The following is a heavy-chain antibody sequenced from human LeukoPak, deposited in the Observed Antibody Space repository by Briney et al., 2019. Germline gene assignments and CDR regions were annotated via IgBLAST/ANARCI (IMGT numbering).Heavy chain of an antibody. CDR3: AKIYSYGVRAFDY. CDR2: ISYDGSNK. Sequence: GGSLRLSCAASGLTFSSYGMHWVRQAPGKGLEWVAVISYDGSNKYYADSVKGRFTISRDNSKNTLYLQMNSLRAEDTAVYYCAKIYSYGVRAFDYWGQGTLVTVSS. D-gene: IGHD5-18*01. V-gene: IGHV3-30*18. CDR1: GLTFSSYG. J-gene: IGHJ4*02.